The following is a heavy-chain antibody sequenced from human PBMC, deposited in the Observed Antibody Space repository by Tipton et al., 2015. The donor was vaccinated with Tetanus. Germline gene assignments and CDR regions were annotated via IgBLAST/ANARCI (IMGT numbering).Heavy chain of an antibody. V-gene: IGHV3-30*18. CDR1: GFSFRTYG. CDR2: ISYNGVNE. Sequence: RSLRLSCTASGFSFRTYGMHWVRQAPGKGLEWLTVISYNGVNEFYTDSVKGRFTISRDNSNDTLYLHMNSLRPEDTAVYYCAKDRSHIVVQPGAIDHWGQGSLVTVSS. CDR3: AKDRSHIVVQPGAIDH. D-gene: IGHD2-21*01. J-gene: IGHJ4*02.